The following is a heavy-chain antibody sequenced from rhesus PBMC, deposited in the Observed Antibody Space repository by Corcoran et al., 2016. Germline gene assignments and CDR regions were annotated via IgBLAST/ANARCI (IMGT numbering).Heavy chain of an antibody. Sequence: QVQLQESGPGLVKHSETLSPTCAVSGYSIRRGYYWQWIRQPPGKGLEWIGSIYGSGGSHYLNPSLKRRVTLSVDTSKNQFSLKLSSVTAADTAVYYCARERRWGYSGYYFDYWGQGVLVTVSS. J-gene: IGHJ4*01. CDR3: ARERRWGYSGYYFDY. CDR1: GYSIRRGYY. V-gene: IGHV4S14*01. CDR2: IYGSGGSH. D-gene: IGHD5-42*01.